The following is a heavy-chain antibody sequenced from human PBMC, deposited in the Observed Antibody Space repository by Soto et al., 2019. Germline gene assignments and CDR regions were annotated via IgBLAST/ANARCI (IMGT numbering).Heavy chain of an antibody. V-gene: IGHV1-3*01. CDR2: INAGNGNT. Sequence: AWLKVYCKASGYTFSSYAMHWVRQAPGQRLEWMGWINAGNGNTKYSQKFQGRVTITRDTSASTAYMELNSLRSEDTAVYYCARDSAVAGNINFDYWGQGTLVNAPQ. D-gene: IGHD6-19*01. CDR1: GYTFSSYA. J-gene: IGHJ4*02. CDR3: ARDSAVAGNINFDY.